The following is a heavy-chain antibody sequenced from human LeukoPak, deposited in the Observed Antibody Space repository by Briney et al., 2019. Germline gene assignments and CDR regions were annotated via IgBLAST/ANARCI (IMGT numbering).Heavy chain of an antibody. D-gene: IGHD1-26*01. V-gene: IGHV3-74*01. Sequence: GGSLRLSCAASRFTFSSYWMHWVRKAPGKGLVWVSRISSDGSSTDYADSVKGRFTISRDNAKNTLYLQMNSLRAEDTAVYYCARRRTSGDYDYWGQGTLVTVSS. CDR1: RFTFSSYW. CDR2: ISSDGSST. J-gene: IGHJ4*02. CDR3: ARRRTSGDYDY.